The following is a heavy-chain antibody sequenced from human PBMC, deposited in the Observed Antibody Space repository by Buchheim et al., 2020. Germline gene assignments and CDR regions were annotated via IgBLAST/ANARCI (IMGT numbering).Heavy chain of an antibody. D-gene: IGHD2-2*01. V-gene: IGHV3-30*18. J-gene: IGHJ6*02. Sequence: QVQLVESGGGVVQPGGSLRLSCAASRLTFSSYGMHWVRQAPGKGLEWVAVISYDGSHKYYGDSVKGRFSISRDNSTNTLYLQMNNLGAEDTAVYYCAKDLVPDCSSTSCYVYPYYYYGMDIWGQGAT. CDR2: ISYDGSHK. CDR1: RLTFSSYG. CDR3: AKDLVPDCSSTSCYVYPYYYYGMDI.